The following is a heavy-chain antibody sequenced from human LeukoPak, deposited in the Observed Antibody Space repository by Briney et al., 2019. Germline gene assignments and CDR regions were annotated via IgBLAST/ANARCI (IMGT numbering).Heavy chain of an antibody. CDR3: ASSYYDSSGYYYSFSVFDY. CDR2: IYHSGST. CDR1: GGSISSSNW. Sequence: SGTLSLTCAVSGGSISSSNWWSWVRQPPGKWLEWIGEIYHSGSTNYNPSLKSRVTISVDKSKNQFSLKLSSVTAADTAVYYCASSYYDSSGYYYSFSVFDYWGQGTLVTVSS. J-gene: IGHJ4*02. D-gene: IGHD3-22*01. V-gene: IGHV4-4*02.